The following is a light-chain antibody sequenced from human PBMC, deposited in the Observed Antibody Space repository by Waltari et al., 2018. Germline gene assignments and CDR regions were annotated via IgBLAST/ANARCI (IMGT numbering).Light chain of an antibody. CDR3: QQRNDWPLT. CDR1: QSVRKY. J-gene: IGKJ4*02. Sequence: EIVLTQSPATLSLSPGERATLSCRASQSVRKYLAWYQQKPGQAPRLLIYDTSNRETGIPARFTGRGSGTDFTLTISNVEPEDFAVYDCQQRNDWPLTFGGGTKVEIK. CDR2: DTS. V-gene: IGKV3-11*01.